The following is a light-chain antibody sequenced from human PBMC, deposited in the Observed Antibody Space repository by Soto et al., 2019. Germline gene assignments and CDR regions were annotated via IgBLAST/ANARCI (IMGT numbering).Light chain of an antibody. Sequence: EIVMTQSPATLSGSPGERATLSCRASQSVSSNVAWYQQKPGQAPRLLIYGASTRATGIPARFSGSGSGTEFTLTISSLQSEDFAVYYCQQYNNWPPWTFGQGTKVDIK. CDR1: QSVSSN. J-gene: IGKJ1*01. CDR3: QQYNNWPPWT. CDR2: GAS. V-gene: IGKV3-15*01.